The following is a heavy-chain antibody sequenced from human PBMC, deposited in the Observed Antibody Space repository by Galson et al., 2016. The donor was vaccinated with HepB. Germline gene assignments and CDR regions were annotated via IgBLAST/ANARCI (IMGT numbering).Heavy chain of an antibody. D-gene: IGHD3-22*01. CDR1: GFPFSAYG. J-gene: IGHJ5*02. CDR3: VVSVYYR. Sequence: SLRLSCAASGFPFSAYGMSWVRQAPGKGLEWVSDISYDASSLHSADSVKGRFTVSRDNSGHTLYLQMNSLIPEDTAVYYCVVSVYYRWGRGTLVTVSS. V-gene: IGHV3-30*03. CDR2: ISYDASSL.